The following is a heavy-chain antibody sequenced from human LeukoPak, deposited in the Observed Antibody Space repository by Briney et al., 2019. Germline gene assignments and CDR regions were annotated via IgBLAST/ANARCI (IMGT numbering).Heavy chain of an antibody. Sequence: GASVKVSCKVSGYTLTELSMHLVRQAPGKGLEWMGGFDPEDGETIYAQKFQGRVTMTEDTSTDTAYMELSSLRSEDTAVYYCATKYYDSSGYKDDYGTDVWGQGTTVTVSS. CDR3: ATKYYDSSGYKDDYGTDV. V-gene: IGHV1-24*01. CDR2: FDPEDGET. J-gene: IGHJ6*02. D-gene: IGHD3-22*01. CDR1: GYTLTELS.